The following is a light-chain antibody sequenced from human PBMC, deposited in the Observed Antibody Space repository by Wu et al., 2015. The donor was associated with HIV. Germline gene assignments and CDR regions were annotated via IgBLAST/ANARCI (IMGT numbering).Light chain of an antibody. Sequence: DIQMTQSPSSLSASVGDRVTISCRASQGISNYLAWYQQKPGKVPNLLIYAASTLQSGVPSRFSGSGSGTAFTLTISSLQSEDYAVYYCQQYRDWSWTFGQGTKVEIK. CDR3: QQYRDWSWT. CDR2: AAS. J-gene: IGKJ1*01. V-gene: IGKV1-27*01. CDR1: QGISNY.